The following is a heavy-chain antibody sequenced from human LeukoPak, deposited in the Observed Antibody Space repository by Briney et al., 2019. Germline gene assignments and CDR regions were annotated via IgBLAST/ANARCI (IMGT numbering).Heavy chain of an antibody. CDR1: GYSISSGYY. Sequence: PSETLSLTCAVSGYSISSGYYWGWIRQPPGKGLEWIGSIYHSGSTYYNPSLKSRVTISVDTSKNQFSLKLSSVTAADTAVYYCARGYCSSTSCYTRGTIDYWGQGTLVTVSS. CDR3: ARGYCSSTSCYTRGTIDY. D-gene: IGHD2-2*02. J-gene: IGHJ4*02. CDR2: IYHSGST. V-gene: IGHV4-38-2*01.